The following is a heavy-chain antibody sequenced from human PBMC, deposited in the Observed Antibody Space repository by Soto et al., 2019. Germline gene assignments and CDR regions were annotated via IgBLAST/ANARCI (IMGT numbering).Heavy chain of an antibody. CDR2: ISAYNGNT. D-gene: IGHD3-22*01. CDR3: ARDVRYYYDSSGWDY. Sequence: ASVKVSCKASGYTFTSYGISWVRQAPGQGLEWMGWISAYNGNTNYAQKLQGRVTMTTDTSTSTAYMELRSLRSEDTAVYYCARDVRYYYDSSGWDYWGQGTLVTVSS. V-gene: IGHV1-18*01. CDR1: GYTFTSYG. J-gene: IGHJ4*02.